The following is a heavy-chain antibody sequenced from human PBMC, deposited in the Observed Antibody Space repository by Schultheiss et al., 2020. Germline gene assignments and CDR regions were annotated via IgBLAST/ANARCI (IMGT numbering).Heavy chain of an antibody. CDR2: IKHSGST. D-gene: IGHD5-24*01. CDR3: ARVDGYGFIDY. J-gene: IGHJ4*02. Sequence: SQTLSLTCTVSGGSISSYYWGWIRQPPGKGLEWIGEIKHSGSTYYNPSLKSRVTISVDRSKNKFSLKLSSVTAADTAVYYCARVDGYGFIDYWGQGTLVTAYS. CDR1: GGSISSYY. V-gene: IGHV4-34*01.